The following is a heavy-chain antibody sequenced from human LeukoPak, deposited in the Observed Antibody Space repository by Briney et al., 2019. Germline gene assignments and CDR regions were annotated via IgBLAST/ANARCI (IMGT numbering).Heavy chain of an antibody. CDR1: GYTFTSYY. V-gene: IGHV1-46*01. D-gene: IGHD2-21*02. CDR3: AGAYCGGDCYSPDYYGMDV. Sequence: ASVKVSCKASGYTFTSYYMHWVRQAPGQGLEWVGIINPSGGSTSYAQKFQGRVTMTRDTSTSTVYMELSSLRSEDTAVYYCAGAYCGGDCYSPDYYGMDVWGQGTTVTVSS. J-gene: IGHJ6*02. CDR2: INPSGGST.